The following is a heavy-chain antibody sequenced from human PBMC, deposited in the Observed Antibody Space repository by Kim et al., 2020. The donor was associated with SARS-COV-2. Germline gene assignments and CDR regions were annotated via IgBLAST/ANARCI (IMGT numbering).Heavy chain of an antibody. Sequence: GGSLRLSCAASGFTFSNAWMSWVRQAPGKGLEWVGRIKSKTDGGTTDYAAPVKGRFTISRDDSKNTLYLQMNSLKTEDTAVYYCTTVREVTYCSGGSCYSEWYFDLWGRGTLVTVSS. J-gene: IGHJ2*01. CDR1: GFTFSNAW. CDR3: TTVREVTYCSGGSCYSEWYFDL. D-gene: IGHD2-15*01. V-gene: IGHV3-15*01. CDR2: IKSKTDGGTT.